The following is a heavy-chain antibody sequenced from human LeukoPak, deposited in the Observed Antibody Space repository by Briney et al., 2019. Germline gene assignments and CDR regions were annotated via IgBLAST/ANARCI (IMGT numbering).Heavy chain of an antibody. V-gene: IGHV4-30-2*01. J-gene: IGHJ6*02. D-gene: IGHD6-13*01. Sequence: SQTLSLTCAVSGGSISSGGYSWSWIRQPPGKGLEWIGYIYHSGSTYYNPSLKSRVTISVDRSKNQFSLKLSSVTAADTAVYYCARGEAADRKYYYYGMDVWGQGTTVTVSS. CDR1: GGSISSGGYS. CDR3: ARGEAADRKYYYYGMDV. CDR2: IYHSGST.